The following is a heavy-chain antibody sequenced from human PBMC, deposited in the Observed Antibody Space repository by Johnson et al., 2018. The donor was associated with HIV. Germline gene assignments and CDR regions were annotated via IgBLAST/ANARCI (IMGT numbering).Heavy chain of an antibody. CDR1: GFTFDDYG. V-gene: IGHV3-20*04. D-gene: IGHD3-3*01. CDR3: AKQLYDLNYDFWSGYPI. J-gene: IGHJ3*02. CDR2: INWNGGST. Sequence: VQLVESGGGLVQPGGSLRLSCAASGFTFDDYGMSWVRQAPGKGLEWVSGINWNGGSTGYADSVKGRFTISRDNSKNTLYLQMNSLRAEDTAVSYCAKQLYDLNYDFWSGYPIWGQGTMVTVSS.